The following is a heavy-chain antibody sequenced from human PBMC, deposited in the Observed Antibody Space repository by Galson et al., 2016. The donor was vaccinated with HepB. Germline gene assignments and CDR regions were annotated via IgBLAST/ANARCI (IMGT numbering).Heavy chain of an antibody. V-gene: IGHV1-69*13. Sequence: SVKVSCKASGGIFSNYAISWVRQAPGQGLEWMGGIIPMFGTTNYANYAQKFQGRVTISADESTSTAYMELSSLRSEDTAVYYCARVKGWSPSGQDYYFDYWGQGTLVTVSS. CDR1: GGIFSNYA. CDR3: ARVKGWSPSGQDYYFDY. D-gene: IGHD6-19*01. J-gene: IGHJ4*02. CDR2: IIPMFGTTNYA.